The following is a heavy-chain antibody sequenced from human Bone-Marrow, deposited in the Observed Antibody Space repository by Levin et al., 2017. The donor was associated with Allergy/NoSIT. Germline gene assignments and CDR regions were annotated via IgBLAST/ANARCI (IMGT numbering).Heavy chain of an antibody. CDR1: GGSISSYY. CDR2: IYYSGST. CDR3: ASFSPYLGFGY. D-gene: IGHD2/OR15-2a*01. Sequence: SETLSLTCTVSGGSISSYYWSWIRQPPGKGLEWIVYIYYSGSTNYNPSLKSRVTISVDTSKNQFSLKLSSVTAADTAVYYCASFSPYLGFGYWGQGTLVTVSS. V-gene: IGHV4-59*01. J-gene: IGHJ4*02.